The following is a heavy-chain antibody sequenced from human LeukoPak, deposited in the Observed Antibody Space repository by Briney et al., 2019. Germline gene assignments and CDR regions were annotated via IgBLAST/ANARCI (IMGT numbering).Heavy chain of an antibody. V-gene: IGHV1-46*01. D-gene: IGHD6-6*01. Sequence: GASVKVSCKASGYTFTNYYMHWVRQAPGQGLEWMGIINPSGGSTTYAQKFQGRVTMTRDTSTSTDYMELSSLRSEDTAVYYCARDVRSSSSYYYYYYFMDVWGKGTTVTVSS. CDR2: INPSGGST. J-gene: IGHJ6*03. CDR1: GYTFTNYY. CDR3: ARDVRSSSSYYYYYYFMDV.